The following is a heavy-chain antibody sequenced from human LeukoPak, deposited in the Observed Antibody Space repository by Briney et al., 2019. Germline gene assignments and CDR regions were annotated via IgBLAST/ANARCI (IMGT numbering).Heavy chain of an antibody. CDR1: GGSFSCYY. D-gene: IGHD3-3*01. V-gene: IGHV4-34*01. CDR2: INHSGST. Sequence: SETLSLTCAVYGGSFSCYYWSWIRQPPGKGLEWIGEINHSGSTNYNPSLKSRVTISVDTSKNQFSLKLSSVTAADTAVYYCARGAQYYDFWSGYAGARYYYYMDVWGKGTTVTVSS. J-gene: IGHJ6*03. CDR3: ARGAQYYDFWSGYAGARYYYYMDV.